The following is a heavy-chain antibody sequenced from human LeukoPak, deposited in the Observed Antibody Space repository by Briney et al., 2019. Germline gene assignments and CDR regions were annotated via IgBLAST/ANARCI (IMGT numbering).Heavy chain of an antibody. Sequence: GGSLRLSCAASGFTFSSYAMHWVRQAPGKGLEWAAVISYDGSNKYYADSVKGRFTISRDNSKNTLYLQMNSLRAEDTAVYYCARDRDYYDSSGYYGYWGQGTLVTVSS. V-gene: IGHV3-30-3*01. CDR3: ARDRDYYDSSGYYGY. D-gene: IGHD3-22*01. J-gene: IGHJ4*02. CDR2: ISYDGSNK. CDR1: GFTFSSYA.